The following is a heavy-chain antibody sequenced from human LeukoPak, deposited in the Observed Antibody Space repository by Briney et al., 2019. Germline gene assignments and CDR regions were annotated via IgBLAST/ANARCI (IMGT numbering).Heavy chain of an antibody. Sequence: ASVKVSCRASGYTFTAYYMHWVRQAPGQGLEWMGWINVNSGGTNFAQKFQGGVTMTRDTSISTAYMELSRLRSDDTAVCYCARDRGQIGGNAYAAYDIWGQGTMVTVSS. D-gene: IGHD4-23*01. CDR1: GYTFTAYY. CDR3: ARDRGQIGGNAYAAYDI. V-gene: IGHV1-2*02. CDR2: INVNSGGT. J-gene: IGHJ3*02.